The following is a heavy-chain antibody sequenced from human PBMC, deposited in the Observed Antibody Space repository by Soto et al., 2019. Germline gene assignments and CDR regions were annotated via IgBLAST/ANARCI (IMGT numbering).Heavy chain of an antibody. V-gene: IGHV3-30-3*01. D-gene: IGHD3-16*02. CDR2: ISYDGSNK. Sequence: QVQLVESGGGVVQPGRSLRLSCAASGFTFSSYAMHWVRQAPGKGLEWVAVISYDGSNKYYADSVKGRFTISRDNSKKTLYLQMNSLRAEDTAVYYCARDKAGSSDYWGQGTLVTVSS. CDR1: GFTFSSYA. CDR3: ARDKAGSSDY. J-gene: IGHJ4*02.